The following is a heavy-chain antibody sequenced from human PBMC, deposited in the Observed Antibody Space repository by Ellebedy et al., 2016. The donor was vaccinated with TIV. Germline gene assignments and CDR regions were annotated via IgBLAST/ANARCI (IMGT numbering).Heavy chain of an antibody. Sequence: GESLKISXAASGFTFSNAWMTWVRQTPGKGLEWVGRIKSKTDGGTTDYAAPVKGRFTIPRDDSRTTLYLQMNSLKTEDTGVYYCTRVYRGGSLDYWGQGTLVTVSS. CDR1: GFTFSNAW. CDR3: TRVYRGGSLDY. V-gene: IGHV3-15*01. D-gene: IGHD3-10*01. CDR2: IKSKTDGGTT. J-gene: IGHJ4*02.